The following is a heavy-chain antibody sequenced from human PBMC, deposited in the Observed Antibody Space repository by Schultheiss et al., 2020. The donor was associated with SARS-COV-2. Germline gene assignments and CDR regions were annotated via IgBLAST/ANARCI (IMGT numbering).Heavy chain of an antibody. Sequence: GESLKISCAASGFTFSGSAMHWVRQAPGKGLEWVAVISYDGSNKYYADSVKGRFTISRDNSKNTLYLQMNSLRAEDTAVYYCAKDSSGWYYFDYWGQGTLVTVSS. CDR2: ISYDGSNK. V-gene: IGHV3-30*07. CDR3: AKDSSGWYYFDY. J-gene: IGHJ4*02. CDR1: GFTFSGSA. D-gene: IGHD6-19*01.